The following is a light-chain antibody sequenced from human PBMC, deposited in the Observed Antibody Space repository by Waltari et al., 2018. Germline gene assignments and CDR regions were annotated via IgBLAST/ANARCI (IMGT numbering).Light chain of an antibody. CDR3: SSYTSTSSPWV. Sequence: QSALTQPASVSGSPGQSITISCTGTSSDIGIYNFVSWYQPHPDKAPNRVISGVSNRPSGLSNRVSGSQSGNTASLTISGLQAEDEADYYCSSYTSTSSPWVFGGGTKLTVL. J-gene: IGLJ3*02. CDR1: SSDIGIYNF. CDR2: GVS. V-gene: IGLV2-14*03.